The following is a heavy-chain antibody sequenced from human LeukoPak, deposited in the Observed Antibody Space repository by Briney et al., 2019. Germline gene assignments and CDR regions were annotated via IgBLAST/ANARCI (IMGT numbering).Heavy chain of an antibody. V-gene: IGHV3-23*01. CDR2: ISGSGGST. Sequence: GGSLRHSCAASGFTFSSYAMSWVRQAPGKGLEWVSAISGSGGSTYYADSVKGRFTISRDNSKNTLYLQMNSLRAEDTAVYYCAKDLGIRVGATTRDYWGQGTLVTVSS. J-gene: IGHJ4*02. D-gene: IGHD1-26*01. CDR1: GFTFSSYA. CDR3: AKDLGIRVGATTRDY.